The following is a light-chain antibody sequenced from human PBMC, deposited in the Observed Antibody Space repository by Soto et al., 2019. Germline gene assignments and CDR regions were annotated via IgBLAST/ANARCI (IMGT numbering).Light chain of an antibody. Sequence: EIVMTQSPATLYVSPGERATLYCKASQRISSNLAWYQQKPCQPPRLLIYGASTRASGIRARFSGSGSGTEFTLPICGLQSEDFALYYCQQYNIWPPYTFGQGTKLEIK. CDR3: QQYNIWPPYT. CDR2: GAS. V-gene: IGKV3-15*01. CDR1: QRISSN. J-gene: IGKJ2*01.